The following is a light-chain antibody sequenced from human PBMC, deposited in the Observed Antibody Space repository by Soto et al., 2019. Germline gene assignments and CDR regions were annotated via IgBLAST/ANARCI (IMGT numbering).Light chain of an antibody. CDR1: SSNIGNNY. CDR3: GTWDSSLSAYV. Sequence: QSVLTQPPSVPAAPGQKVTISCSGSSSNIGNNYVSWYQQVPGTAPKLLIYDNNKRPSGIPDRFSGSKSGTSATLGITGLQTGDEADYYCGTWDSSLSAYVFGTGTKVTVL. J-gene: IGLJ1*01. CDR2: DNN. V-gene: IGLV1-51*01.